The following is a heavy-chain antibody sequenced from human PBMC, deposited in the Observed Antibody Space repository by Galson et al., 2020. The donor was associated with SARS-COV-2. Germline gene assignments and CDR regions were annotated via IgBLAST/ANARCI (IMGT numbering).Heavy chain of an antibody. CDR2: IKQDGSEK. V-gene: IGHV3-7*01. CDR1: GFTFSSYW. D-gene: IGHD3-3*01. CDR3: ARGDYDFWSGYYSY. Sequence: PGGSLRLSCAASGFTFSSYWMSWVRQAPGKGLEWVANIKQDGSEKYYVDSVKGRFTISRDNAKNSLYLQMNSLRAEDTAVYYCARGDYDFWSGYYSYWGQGTLVTVSS. J-gene: IGHJ4*02.